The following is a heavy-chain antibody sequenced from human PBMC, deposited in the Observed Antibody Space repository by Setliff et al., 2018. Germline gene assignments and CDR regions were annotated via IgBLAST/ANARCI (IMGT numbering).Heavy chain of an antibody. J-gene: IGHJ4*02. V-gene: IGHV3-33*08. D-gene: IGHD2-15*01. CDR1: GFTFSTYR. CDR2: IWDDGGNK. Sequence: GGSLRLSCADSGFTFSTYRMHWVRQAPGKGLEWVAVIWDDGGNKYHADSVKSRFTISRDNSKNTLYLQMNSLRPEDTAVYYCERTCSGSGCYAGLESWGQGTPVTVSS. CDR3: ERTCSGSGCYAGLES.